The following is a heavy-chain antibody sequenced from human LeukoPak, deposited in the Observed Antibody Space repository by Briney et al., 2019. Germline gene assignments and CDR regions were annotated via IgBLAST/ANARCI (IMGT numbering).Heavy chain of an antibody. Sequence: SETLSLTCAVHGGSFSGYYWSWIRQPPGKGLEWIGEINHSGSTNYNPSLKSRVTISVDTSKNQFSLKLSSVTAADTAVYYCASYGSGSYYKDYWGQGTLVTVSS. D-gene: IGHD3-10*01. V-gene: IGHV4-34*01. J-gene: IGHJ4*02. CDR2: INHSGST. CDR1: GGSFSGYY. CDR3: ASYGSGSYYKDY.